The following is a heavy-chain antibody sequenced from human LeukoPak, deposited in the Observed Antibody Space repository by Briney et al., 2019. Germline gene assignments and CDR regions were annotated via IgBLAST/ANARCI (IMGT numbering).Heavy chain of an antibody. Sequence: ASVKVSCKASGYTFTGYYMHWVRQAPGQGLEWMGWTNPNSGGTNYAQKFQGRVTMTRDTSISTAYTELSRLRSDDTAVYYCATFAGEHQAPFDYWGQGTLVTVSS. CDR1: GYTFTGYY. D-gene: IGHD1-26*01. J-gene: IGHJ4*02. V-gene: IGHV1-2*02. CDR2: TNPNSGGT. CDR3: ATFAGEHQAPFDY.